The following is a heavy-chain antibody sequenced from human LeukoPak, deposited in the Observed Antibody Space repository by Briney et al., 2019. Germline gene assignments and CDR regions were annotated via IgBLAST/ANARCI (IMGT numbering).Heavy chain of an antibody. J-gene: IGHJ5*02. CDR2: IIPIFGTA. CDR3: ARWRYSSGNWFDP. CDR1: GGTFSSYA. Sequence: SVKVSCKASGGTFSSYAISWVRQAPGQGLEWMGGIIPIFGTANYAQKFQGRVTITTDESTSTAYMELSGLRPEDTAVYYCARWRYSSGNWFDPWGQGTLVTVSS. D-gene: IGHD6-19*01. V-gene: IGHV1-69*05.